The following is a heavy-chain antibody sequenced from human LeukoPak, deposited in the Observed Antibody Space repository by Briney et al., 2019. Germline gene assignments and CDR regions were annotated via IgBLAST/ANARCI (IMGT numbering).Heavy chain of an antibody. CDR3: VRNSGGSAAHPFDY. J-gene: IGHJ4*02. CDR1: GFTFSSYA. D-gene: IGHD6-13*01. Sequence: GGSLRLSCAASGFTFSSYAMSWVRQAPGKGLEWVSVISGSGGSTFYADAVKGRFTISRDNSKNTLYLQMNSLRAEDTALYYCVRNSGGSAAHPFDYRGQGTLVTVSS. CDR2: ISGSGGST. V-gene: IGHV3-23*01.